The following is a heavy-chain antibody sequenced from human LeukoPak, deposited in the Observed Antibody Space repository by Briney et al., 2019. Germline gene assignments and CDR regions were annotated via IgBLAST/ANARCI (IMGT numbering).Heavy chain of an antibody. Sequence: GGSLRLSCAASGFTFSTFGMHWARQAPGKGLEWVAFTRYDGINKYYADSVKGRFTISRDNSKNTLYLQMNSLRAEDTAVYYCARHSSSDPSFDYWGQGTLVTVSS. D-gene: IGHD3-22*01. J-gene: IGHJ4*02. V-gene: IGHV3-30*02. CDR3: ARHSSSDPSFDY. CDR2: TRYDGINK. CDR1: GFTFSTFG.